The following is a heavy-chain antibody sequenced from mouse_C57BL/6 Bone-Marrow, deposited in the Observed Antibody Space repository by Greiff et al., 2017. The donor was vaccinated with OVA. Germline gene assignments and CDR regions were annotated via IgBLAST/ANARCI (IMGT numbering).Heavy chain of an antibody. J-gene: IGHJ3*01. Sequence: VQVVESGPGLVAPSQSLSITCTVSGFSLTSYGVDWVRQSPGKGLEWLGVIWGVGSTNYNSAIKSRLSISTDNSKSQVFLKMNSLQTDDTAMYYCARLSPWFAYWGQGTLVTVSA. CDR3: ARLSPWFAY. CDR1: GFSLTSYG. V-gene: IGHV2-6*01. CDR2: IWGVGST.